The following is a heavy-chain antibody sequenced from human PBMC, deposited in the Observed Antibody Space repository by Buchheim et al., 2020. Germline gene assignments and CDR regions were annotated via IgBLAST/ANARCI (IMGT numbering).Heavy chain of an antibody. D-gene: IGHD1-26*01. Sequence: EVQLVESGGDLVQPGGSLRLSCAASGFTFSSYDMNWVRQAPGKGLEWVSFISSSGATKYYADSVRGRFTISRDNAKNSVYLQMNDLRVDDTAVYYCARDPPDSGGATFIDYWGQGTL. CDR3: ARDPPDSGGATFIDY. J-gene: IGHJ4*02. CDR1: GFTFSSYD. CDR2: ISSSGATK. V-gene: IGHV3-48*03.